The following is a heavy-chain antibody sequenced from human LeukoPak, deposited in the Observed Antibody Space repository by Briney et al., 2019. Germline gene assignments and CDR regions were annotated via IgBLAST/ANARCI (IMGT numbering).Heavy chain of an antibody. CDR1: GYTFTSYG. CDR3: ARDENCYGSGSYYNRRADY. D-gene: IGHD3-10*01. J-gene: IGHJ4*02. Sequence: ASVKVSCKASGYTFTSYGISWVRQAPGQGLEWMGWISAYNGSTNYAQKLQGRVTMTTDTSTSTAYMELRSLRSDDTAVYYCARDENCYGSGSYYNRRADYWGQGTLVTVSS. V-gene: IGHV1-18*01. CDR2: ISAYNGST.